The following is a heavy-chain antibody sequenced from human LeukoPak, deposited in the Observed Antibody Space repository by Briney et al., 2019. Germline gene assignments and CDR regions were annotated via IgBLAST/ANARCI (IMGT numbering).Heavy chain of an antibody. D-gene: IGHD6-13*01. CDR2: ISGSGGST. Sequence: GGSLRLSCAASGFTFSSYAMSWVRQDPGKGLEWVSAISGSGGSTNYADSVKGRFTISRDNSKNTLYLQMDSLRPEDTAVYYCAKDGSLGAADYYFHYWGQGTLVTVSS. V-gene: IGHV3-23*01. J-gene: IGHJ4*02. CDR3: AKDGSLGAADYYFHY. CDR1: GFTFSSYA.